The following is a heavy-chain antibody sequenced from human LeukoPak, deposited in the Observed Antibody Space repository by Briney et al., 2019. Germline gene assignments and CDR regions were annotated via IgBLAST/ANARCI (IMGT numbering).Heavy chain of an antibody. Sequence: PGGSLRLSCAASGFTFSSYAMHWVRQAPGKGLEWVAVISYDGSNKYYADSVKGRFTISRDNSKNTLYLQMNSLRAEDTAVYYCARDLLSYYGSGSYYYGMDVWGQGTTVTVSS. D-gene: IGHD3-10*01. CDR1: GFTFSSYA. CDR3: ARDLLSYYGSGSYYYGMDV. J-gene: IGHJ6*02. V-gene: IGHV3-30*04. CDR2: ISYDGSNK.